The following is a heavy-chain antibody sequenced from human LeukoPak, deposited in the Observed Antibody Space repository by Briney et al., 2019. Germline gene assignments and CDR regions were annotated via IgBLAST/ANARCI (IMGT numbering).Heavy chain of an antibody. CDR2: IYYSGST. J-gene: IGHJ4*02. Sequence: SETLSLTCTVSGGSISSYYWSWIRQPPGKGLEWIGYIYYSGSTNYNPSLKSRVTISVDTSKNQFSLKLSSVTAADTAVYYCARGLTDSYFDYWGQGTLVTVSS. V-gene: IGHV4-59*08. CDR3: ARGLTDSYFDY. D-gene: IGHD2-15*01. CDR1: GGSISSYY.